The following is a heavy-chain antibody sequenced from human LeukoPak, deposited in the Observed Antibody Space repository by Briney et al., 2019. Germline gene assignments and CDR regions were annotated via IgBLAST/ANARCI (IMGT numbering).Heavy chain of an antibody. J-gene: IGHJ5*02. CDR1: GGSFSGYY. V-gene: IGHV4-34*01. CDR2: INHSGST. D-gene: IGHD3-10*01. Sequence: SETLSFTCAVYGGSFSGYYWRWIRQPPGKGLEWIGEINHSGSTNYNPSLKSRVTISVDTSKNQFSLKLSSVTAADTAVYYCATAPASYYYGSGSYYGRGFDPWGQGTLVTVSS. CDR3: ATAPASYYYGSGSYYGRGFDP.